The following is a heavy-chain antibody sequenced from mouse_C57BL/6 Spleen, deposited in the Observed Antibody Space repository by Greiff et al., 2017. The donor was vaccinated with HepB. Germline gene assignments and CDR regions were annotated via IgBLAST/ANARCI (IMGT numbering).Heavy chain of an antibody. Sequence: VQLQQPGAELVKPGASVKLSCKASGYTFTSYWMHWVKQRPGQGLEWIGMIHPNSGSTNYNEKFKSKATLTVDKSSSTAYMQLSSLTSEDSAVYYCAREEEMWGWGDLDYWGQGTTLTVSS. D-gene: IGHD2-13*01. V-gene: IGHV1-64*01. CDR2: IHPNSGST. J-gene: IGHJ2*01. CDR1: GYTFTSYW. CDR3: AREEEMWGWGDLDY.